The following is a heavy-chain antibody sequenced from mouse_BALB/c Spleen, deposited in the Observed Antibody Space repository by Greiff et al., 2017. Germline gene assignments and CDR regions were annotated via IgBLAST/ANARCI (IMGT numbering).Heavy chain of an antibody. CDR3: TRDAASWFAY. CDR2: IYPGSGST. Sequence: LQQPGSELVRPGASVKLSCTASGYTFTSYWMHWVKQRPGQGLEWIGNIYPGSGSTNYDEKVKSKATLTVDTSSSTAYMQLSSLTSEDSAVYYCTRDAASWFAYWGQGTLVTVSA. J-gene: IGHJ3*01. V-gene: IGHV1S22*01. D-gene: IGHD1-2*01. CDR1: GYTFTSYW.